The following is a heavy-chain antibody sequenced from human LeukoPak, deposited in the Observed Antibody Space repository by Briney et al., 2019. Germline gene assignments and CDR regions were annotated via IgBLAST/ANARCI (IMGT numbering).Heavy chain of an antibody. CDR3: ARHFRDCSSTSCLYWYFDL. Sequence: GESLKISCKGSGYSFTSYWIGWVRQMPGKGLEWMGIIYPGGSDTRYSPSFQGQVTISADKSISTAYLQWSSLKALDTAMYYCARHFRDCSSTSCLYWYFDLWGRGTLVTVSS. V-gene: IGHV5-51*01. CDR2: IYPGGSDT. CDR1: GYSFTSYW. J-gene: IGHJ2*01. D-gene: IGHD2-2*01.